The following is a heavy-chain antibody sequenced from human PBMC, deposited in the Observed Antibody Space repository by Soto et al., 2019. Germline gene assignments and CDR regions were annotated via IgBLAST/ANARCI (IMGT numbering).Heavy chain of an antibody. CDR3: ARSGYSYVDY. CDR2: INSDGSST. J-gene: IGHJ4*02. CDR1: GFTFRSYW. D-gene: IGHD5-18*01. Sequence: GGSLRLSCAASGFTFRSYWMHWVRQAPGKGLVWVSRINSDGSSTNYADSVKGRSTISRDNAKNTLYLQMNGLRAEDTAVYYCARSGYSYVDYWGQGTLVTVSS. V-gene: IGHV3-74*01.